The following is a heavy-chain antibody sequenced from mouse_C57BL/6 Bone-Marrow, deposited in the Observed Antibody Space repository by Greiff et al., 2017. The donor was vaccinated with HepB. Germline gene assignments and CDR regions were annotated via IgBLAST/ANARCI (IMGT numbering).Heavy chain of an antibody. V-gene: IGHV1-55*01. J-gene: IGHJ4*01. Sequence: QVQLQQPGAELVKPGASVKMSCKASGYTFTSYWITWVKQRPGQGLEWIGDIYPGSGSTNYNEKFKSKATLTVDTSSSTAYMQLSSLTSEDSAVYYCARGSYCYGSSYVAMDYWGQGTSVTVSS. CDR1: GYTFTSYW. CDR3: ARGSYCYGSSYVAMDY. CDR2: IYPGSGST. D-gene: IGHD1-1*01.